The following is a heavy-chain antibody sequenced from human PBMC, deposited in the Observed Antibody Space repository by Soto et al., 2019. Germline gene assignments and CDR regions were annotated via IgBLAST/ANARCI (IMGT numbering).Heavy chain of an antibody. CDR1: GESLSGYY. V-gene: IGHV4-34*01. Sequence: SETLSLTCAVYGESLSGYYWNWIRQSPGKGLEWIGEINHSGSTRFHPSLKSRVTISVDTSKNQFSLNLSSVTAADTAVYYCARRRTSIASPRMYYFFDLWGRGSLVTVSS. J-gene: IGHJ2*01. CDR3: ARRRTSIASPRMYYFFDL. D-gene: IGHD6-6*01. CDR2: INHSGST.